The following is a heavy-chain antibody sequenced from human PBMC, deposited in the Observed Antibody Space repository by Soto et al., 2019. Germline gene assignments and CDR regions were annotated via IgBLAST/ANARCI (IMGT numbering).Heavy chain of an antibody. CDR1: GGSVIGSVSSGTYY. V-gene: IGHV4-61*01. CDR3: AREGYCSGGSCYPDY. D-gene: IGHD2-15*01. Sequence: SETLSLTCTVSGGSVIGSVSSGTYYWSWIRQPPGKGLEWIGHIYYSGSTNYNPSLKSRVTISVDTSKNQFSLKLSSVTAADTAVYYCAREGYCSGGSCYPDYWGQGTLVTVSS. CDR2: IYYSGST. J-gene: IGHJ4*02.